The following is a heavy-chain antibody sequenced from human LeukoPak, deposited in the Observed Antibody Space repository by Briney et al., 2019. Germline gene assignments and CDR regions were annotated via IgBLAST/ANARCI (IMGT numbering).Heavy chain of an antibody. J-gene: IGHJ6*03. CDR1: GFTFRTYG. V-gene: IGHV3-23*01. CDR2: IIGSGATT. Sequence: GGSLRLSCAASGFTFRTYGMNWVRQAPGKGLEWVSGIIGSGATTYYADSVKGRFTISRDNSKNTLYLQMNSLRAEDTAVYYCAKDSHRAYYYGSGSYWGSYYYYMDVWGKGTTVTVSS. CDR3: AKDSHRAYYYGSGSYWGSYYYYMDV. D-gene: IGHD3-10*01.